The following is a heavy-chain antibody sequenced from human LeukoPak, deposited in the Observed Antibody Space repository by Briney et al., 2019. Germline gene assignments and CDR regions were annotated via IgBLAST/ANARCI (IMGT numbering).Heavy chain of an antibody. CDR1: GFTFSSYG. CDR3: AKDQTYYYDSSGQWDPYYFDY. D-gene: IGHD3-22*01. Sequence: GGSLRLSCAASGFTFSSYGMHWVSQAPGKGLEWVAVISYDGSNKYYADSVKGRFTISRDNTKNTLNLQMNSLRAEDTAVYYCAKDQTYYYDSSGQWDPYYFDYWGQGTLVTVSS. V-gene: IGHV3-30*18. J-gene: IGHJ4*02. CDR2: ISYDGSNK.